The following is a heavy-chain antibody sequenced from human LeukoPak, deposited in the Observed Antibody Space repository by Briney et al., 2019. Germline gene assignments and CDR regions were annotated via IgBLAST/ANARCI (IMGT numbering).Heavy chain of an antibody. CDR1: GGSISSGDYS. V-gene: IGHV4-30-4*07. CDR2: IYYSGTT. J-gene: IGHJ4*02. CDR3: ARGGGNFDY. Sequence: SQTLSLTCAVSGGSISSGDYSWSWIRQPPGKGLEWIGYIYYSGTTYYNPSLKSRVTMSVDTSKNQFSLKLSSVTAADTAVYYCARGGGNFDYWGQGTLVTVSS. D-gene: IGHD3-16*01.